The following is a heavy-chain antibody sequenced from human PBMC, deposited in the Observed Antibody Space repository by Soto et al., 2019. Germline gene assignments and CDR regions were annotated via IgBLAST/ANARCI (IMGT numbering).Heavy chain of an antibody. CDR2: IYPGDSDS. J-gene: IGHJ4*02. V-gene: IGHV5-51*01. Sequence: GESLKISCKGSGYSFTSYWIGWVRQMPGKGLEWMGIIYPGDSDSRYSPSFQGQVTISADKSISTAYLQWSSLMAADTAMYYCARAYYDFWSGPGYWGQGTLVTVS. CDR1: GYSFTSYW. D-gene: IGHD3-3*01. CDR3: ARAYYDFWSGPGY.